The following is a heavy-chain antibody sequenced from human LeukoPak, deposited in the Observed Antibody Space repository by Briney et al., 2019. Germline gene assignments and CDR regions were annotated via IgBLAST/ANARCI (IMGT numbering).Heavy chain of an antibody. D-gene: IGHD2-2*01. V-gene: IGHV1-69*06. CDR3: ARGACSSTSCYFVAGNWFDP. CDR2: IIPIFGTA. CDR1: GGTFGSYA. J-gene: IGHJ5*02. Sequence: GSSVKVSCKASGGTFGSYAISWVRQAPGQGLEWMGGIIPIFGTANYAQKFQGRVTITADKSTSTAYMELSRLRSDDTAVYYCARGACSSTSCYFVAGNWFDPWGQGTLVTVSS.